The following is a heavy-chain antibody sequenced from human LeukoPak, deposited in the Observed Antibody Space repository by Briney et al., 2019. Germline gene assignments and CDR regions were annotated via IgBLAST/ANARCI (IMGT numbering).Heavy chain of an antibody. V-gene: IGHV3-21*01. CDR3: ARGGIVAMDY. CDR1: GFTFSNYG. CDR2: ISSSSSYI. D-gene: IGHD5-12*01. J-gene: IGHJ4*02. Sequence: TGGSLRLSCAASGFTFSNYGMNWVRQAPGKGLEWVSSISSSSSYIYYADSVKGRFTISRDNAMDSLYLQMTNLRAGDTAVYYCARGGIVAMDYWGQGTPVTVSS.